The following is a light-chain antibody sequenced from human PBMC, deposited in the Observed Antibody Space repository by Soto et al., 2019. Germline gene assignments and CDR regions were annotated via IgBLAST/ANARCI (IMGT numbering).Light chain of an antibody. V-gene: IGLV1-51*01. Sequence: QAVLTQSPSVSAAPGQQVTISCSGSSSNTGNNYVSWYQQLPGTAPKLLIYDNNKRPSGIPDRFSGSKSGTSGTLDITGLQTGDEADYYCATWDGSLPGEVFGGGTKLTVL. CDR2: DNN. CDR1: SSNTGNNY. CDR3: ATWDGSLPGEV. J-gene: IGLJ2*01.